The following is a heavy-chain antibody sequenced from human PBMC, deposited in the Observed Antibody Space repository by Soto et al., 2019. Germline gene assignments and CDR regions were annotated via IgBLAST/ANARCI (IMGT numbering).Heavy chain of an antibody. V-gene: IGHV3-30-3*01. D-gene: IGHD3-10*01. J-gene: IGHJ4*01. CDR3: AKDMFRGVPDYFDY. Sequence: QVQLVESGGGVVQSGRSLSLSCAASGFTFSYYEMHWVRPAPGKGLEWVAVVSPEEAIKIYSESVKCRFTVSRDNSKSTLYLQMDSLRPDDTAVYYCAKDMFRGVPDYFDYWGHGTLVTVSS. CDR2: VSPEEAIK. CDR1: GFTFSYYE.